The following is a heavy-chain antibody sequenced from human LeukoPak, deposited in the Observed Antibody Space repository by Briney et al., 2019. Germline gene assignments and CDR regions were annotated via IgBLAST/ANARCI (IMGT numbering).Heavy chain of an antibody. D-gene: IGHD2-15*01. CDR1: GGSFSGYY. V-gene: IGHV4-34*01. CDR3: ARPRKAYCSGGSCYAPSVYYYYMDV. Sequence: ASETLSLTCAVYGGSFSGYYWSWIRQPPGKGLEWIGEINHSGSTNYNPSLKSRVTISVDTSKNQFSLKLSSVTAADTAVYYCARPRKAYCSGGSCYAPSVYYYYMDVWGKGTTVTVSS. CDR2: INHSGST. J-gene: IGHJ6*03.